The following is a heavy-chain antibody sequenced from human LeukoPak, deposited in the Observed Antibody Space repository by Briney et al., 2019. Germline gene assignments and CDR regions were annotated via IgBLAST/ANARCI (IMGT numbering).Heavy chain of an antibody. Sequence: ASVKVSCKASGYTFTGYYMHWVRQAPGQGLEWMGWINPNSGGTNYAQKFQGRVTMTRDTSISTAYMELSRLRSDDTAVYYCARAFSIRGSSSPRKYYFDYWGQGTLVTVSS. D-gene: IGHD6-13*01. V-gene: IGHV1-2*02. J-gene: IGHJ4*02. CDR1: GYTFTGYY. CDR2: INPNSGGT. CDR3: ARAFSIRGSSSPRKYYFDY.